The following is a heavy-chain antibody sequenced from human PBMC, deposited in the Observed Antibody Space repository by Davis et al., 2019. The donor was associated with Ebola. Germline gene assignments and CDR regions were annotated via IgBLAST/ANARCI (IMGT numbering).Heavy chain of an antibody. D-gene: IGHD5-18*01. CDR1: VITFSSYA. J-gene: IGHJ6*04. V-gene: IGHV3-23*01. CDR2: ISGSGGSP. Sequence: GESLKISCTDSVITFSSYAMTWVRQAPGKGLEWVPAISGSGGSPYYADSVKGRFTITRDNAKNSLYLQMNSLRAEDTAIYYCARDMGTAMVLYDYGMDVWGKGTTVTVSS. CDR3: ARDMGTAMVLYDYGMDV.